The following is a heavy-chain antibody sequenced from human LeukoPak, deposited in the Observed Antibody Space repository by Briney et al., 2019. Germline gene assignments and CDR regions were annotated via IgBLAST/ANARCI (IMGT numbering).Heavy chain of an antibody. CDR2: IKQDGSEK. CDR3: ARGAPGIAAAVFDY. D-gene: IGHD6-13*01. CDR1: GFTFSSYW. Sequence: GGSLRLSCAASGFTFSSYWMSWVRQAPGKGLEWVANIKQDGSEKYYVDSVKGRFTISRDNAKNSLYLQMNSLRAEDTAVYYCARGAPGIAAAVFDYWGQGTLVTVSS. V-gene: IGHV3-7*01. J-gene: IGHJ4*02.